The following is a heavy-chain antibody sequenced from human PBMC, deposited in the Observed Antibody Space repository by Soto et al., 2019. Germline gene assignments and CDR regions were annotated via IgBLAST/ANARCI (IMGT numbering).Heavy chain of an antibody. CDR3: ARRPYCYYSSGYLNWFDP. V-gene: IGHV2-5*01. J-gene: IGHJ5*02. D-gene: IGHD3-22*01. CDR2: IYWNDDK. Sequence: ESGPTLGNPTQTLTLTCTFSGFSLSTSGVGLGWIRQPPGKALEWLALIYWNDDKRYSPPLQSRLTITKDTSKNQVVLTMTNMDPVDTATYYCARRPYCYYSSGYLNWFDPWGHGTLVTVSP. CDR1: GFSLSTSGVG.